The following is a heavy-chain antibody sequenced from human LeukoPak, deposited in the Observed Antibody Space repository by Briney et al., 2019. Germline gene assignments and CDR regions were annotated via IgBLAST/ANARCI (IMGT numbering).Heavy chain of an antibody. CDR3: ARGEGAAGNNYYYYYGMDV. CDR1: GFTFTSYG. V-gene: IGHV1-18*04. CDR2: ISAYNGNT. J-gene: IGHJ6*02. D-gene: IGHD6-13*01. Sequence: ASVKVSCKASGFTFTSYGISWVRQAPGQGLEWMGWISAYNGNTNYAQKFQGRVTMTTDTSTSTAYMELRSLRSDDTAVYYCARGEGAAGNNYYYYYGMDVWGQGTTVTVSS.